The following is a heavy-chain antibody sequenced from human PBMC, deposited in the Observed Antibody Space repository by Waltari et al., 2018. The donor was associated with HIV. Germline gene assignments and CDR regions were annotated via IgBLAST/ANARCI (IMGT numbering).Heavy chain of an antibody. V-gene: IGHV1-3*01. CDR1: GFTFTSYD. Sequence: QVQLVQSGAEVKKPGASVKVSCKASGFTFTSYDMDWVRPAPGQRLEWMGWINSVNGNTKYSQKFQGRVTITMDTSASTAYMELSSLRSEDTAVYYCASPTARMEEIAFDIWGQGTMVTVSS. CDR3: ASPTARMEEIAFDI. D-gene: IGHD2-8*01. CDR2: INSVNGNT. J-gene: IGHJ3*02.